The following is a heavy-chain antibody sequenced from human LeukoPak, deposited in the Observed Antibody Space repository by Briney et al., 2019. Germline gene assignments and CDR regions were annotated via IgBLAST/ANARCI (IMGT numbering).Heavy chain of an antibody. J-gene: IGHJ5*02. D-gene: IGHD1-26*01. CDR3: ATGWELLRGNWFDP. V-gene: IGHV1-24*01. CDR1: GYTLTELS. CDR2: FDPEDGET. Sequence: GASVKVSCKVSGYTLTELSMHWVRQAPGKGLEWMGGFDPEDGETIYAQKFQGRVTMTEDTSTDTAYMELSSLRSEDTAVCYCATGWELLRGNWFDPWGQGTLVTVSS.